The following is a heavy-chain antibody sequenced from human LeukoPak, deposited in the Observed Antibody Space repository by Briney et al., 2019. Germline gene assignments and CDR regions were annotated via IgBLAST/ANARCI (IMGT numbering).Heavy chain of an antibody. CDR3: ARDIYVSYCGGDCYSENWYFDL. Sequence: NPGGSLRLSCAASGFTFSSYSMNWVRQAQGKGLEWVSSISSSSSYIYYADSVKGRFTISRDNAKNSLYLQMNSLRAEDTAVYYCARDIYVSYCGGDCYSENWYFDLWGRGNVVTVSS. J-gene: IGHJ2*01. CDR2: ISSSSSYI. CDR1: GFTFSSYS. D-gene: IGHD2-21*02. V-gene: IGHV3-21*01.